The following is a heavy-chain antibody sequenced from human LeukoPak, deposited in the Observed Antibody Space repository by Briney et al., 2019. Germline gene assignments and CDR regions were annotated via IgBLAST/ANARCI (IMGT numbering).Heavy chain of an antibody. V-gene: IGHV4-61*02. J-gene: IGHJ5*02. CDR3: ALTSSSWFWFDP. Sequence: SETLSLTCTVSGGPISSGSYYWSWIRQPAGKGLEWIGRIYTSGSTNYNPSLKSRVTISVDTSKNQFSLKLSSVTAADTAVYYCALTSSSWFWFDPWGQGTLVTVSS. CDR2: IYTSGST. D-gene: IGHD6-13*01. CDR1: GGPISSGSYY.